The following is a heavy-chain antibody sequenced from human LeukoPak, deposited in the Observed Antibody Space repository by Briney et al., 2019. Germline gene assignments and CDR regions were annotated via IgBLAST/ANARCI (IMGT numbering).Heavy chain of an antibody. V-gene: IGHV3-53*01. D-gene: IGHD6-19*01. CDR3: ARAAKPYSSGWHYYMDV. J-gene: IGHJ6*03. Sequence: GGSLRLSCAAPGFTVSSNYMSWVRQAPGKGLEWVSVIYSGGSTYYADSVKGRFTISRDNSKNTLYLQMNSLRAEDTAVYYCARAAKPYSSGWHYYMDVWGKGTTVTIS. CDR1: GFTVSSNY. CDR2: IYSGGST.